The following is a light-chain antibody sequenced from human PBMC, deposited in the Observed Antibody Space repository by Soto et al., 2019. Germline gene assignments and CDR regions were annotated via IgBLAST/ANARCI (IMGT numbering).Light chain of an antibody. Sequence: QSALTQPASVSGSPGQSITISCTGTSSDVGGYNYVSWYQQHPGEAPKLMIYEVSNQPSGVSNRFSGSKSGNTASLTISGLQAEDEAEYYCSSQAGSDSLMVFGGGTKLTVL. CDR3: SSQAGSDSLMV. V-gene: IGLV2-14*01. CDR2: EVS. J-gene: IGLJ2*01. CDR1: SSDVGGYNY.